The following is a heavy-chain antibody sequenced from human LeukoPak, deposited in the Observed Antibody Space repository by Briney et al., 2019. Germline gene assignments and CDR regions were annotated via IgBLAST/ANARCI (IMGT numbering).Heavy chain of an antibody. J-gene: IGHJ6*02. D-gene: IGHD4-17*01. Sequence: PGGSLRLSCAASGFTVSSNYMSWVRQAPGKGPEWVSIIYSSGNTYYADSVEGRFTISRDNSKNTLYLQMNSLRAEDTAVYYCATMTTVIMGGYYYGMDVWGQGTTVTVSS. V-gene: IGHV3-53*01. CDR3: ATMTTVIMGGYYYGMDV. CDR2: IYSSGNT. CDR1: GFTVSSNY.